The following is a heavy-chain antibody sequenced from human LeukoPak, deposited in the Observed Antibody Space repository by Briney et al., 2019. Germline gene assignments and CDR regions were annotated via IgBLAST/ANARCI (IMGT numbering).Heavy chain of an antibody. CDR1: CCSVSIDY. D-gene: IGHD2-15*01. Sequence: SETLSPTHTVACCSVSIDYWSWIRQPPGKGLECIGYIYYSGSTNYNPSLKSRVTISVDTSKNQFSLRLSSVTAADTAVCYCARQREYCSGVSCYSDVFDIWGQGTMVTVS. V-gene: IGHV4-59*08. CDR2: IYYSGST. CDR3: ARQREYCSGVSCYSDVFDI. J-gene: IGHJ3*02.